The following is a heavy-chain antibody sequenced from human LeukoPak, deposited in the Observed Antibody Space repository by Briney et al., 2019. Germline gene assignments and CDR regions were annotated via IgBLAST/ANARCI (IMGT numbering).Heavy chain of an antibody. V-gene: IGHV3-23*01. Sequence: GGSLRLSCATSGFSFGSHAMSWVRQAPGKGLEWVSSISAGGGGTSYADSVKGRITISRDNSKNTVYLQMNSLNIEDTAVYFCTSSGHYSVFEYWGQGTLVTVSS. CDR1: GFSFGSHA. CDR3: TSSGHYSVFEY. D-gene: IGHD3-22*01. CDR2: ISAGGGGT. J-gene: IGHJ4*02.